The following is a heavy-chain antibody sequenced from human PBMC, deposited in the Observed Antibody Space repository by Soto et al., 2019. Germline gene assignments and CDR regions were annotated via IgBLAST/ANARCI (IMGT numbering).Heavy chain of an antibody. Sequence: VHLVQSGAEVKRPGDSLKISCRASGYDFATSWIGWVRQMPGKGLEWIGLIYPADSDTTYSPPFEGHVTISADTSTNTVYLHWSSLKASDSAVYYCARRSGSLRWVDSWGQGALVTVSA. CDR3: ARRSGSLRWVDS. CDR1: GYDFATSW. J-gene: IGHJ4*02. D-gene: IGHD1-26*01. CDR2: IYPADSDT. V-gene: IGHV5-51*01.